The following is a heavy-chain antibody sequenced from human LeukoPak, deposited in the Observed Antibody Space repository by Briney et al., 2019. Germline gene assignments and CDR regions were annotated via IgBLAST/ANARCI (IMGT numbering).Heavy chain of an antibody. CDR3: ARDYRSGAPDFLDS. V-gene: IGHV3-30-3*01. J-gene: IGHJ4*02. CDR2: ISSGGDIK. D-gene: IGHD1-14*01. Sequence: GGSLRLSCAASGFTFTTYDMHWVRQAPGKGLEWVAVISSGGDIKIYADSVKGRFTISRDNSKNTLFLEMNSLRVDDTAVYCCARDYRSGAPDFLDSWGQGTLVTVSS. CDR1: GFTFTTYD.